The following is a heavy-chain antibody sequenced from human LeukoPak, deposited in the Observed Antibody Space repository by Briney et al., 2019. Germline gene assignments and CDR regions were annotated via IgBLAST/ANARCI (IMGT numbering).Heavy chain of an antibody. Sequence: SETLSLTCTVSGGSISSYYWSWIRQPPGKGLEWIGYIYYSGSTNYNPSLKSRISISVDTSKNQFSLKLSSVTAADTAVYYCAKTREMATDYFDYWGQGTLVTVSS. CDR3: AKTREMATDYFDY. V-gene: IGHV4-59*01. CDR1: GGSISSYY. J-gene: IGHJ4*02. CDR2: IYYSGST. D-gene: IGHD5-24*01.